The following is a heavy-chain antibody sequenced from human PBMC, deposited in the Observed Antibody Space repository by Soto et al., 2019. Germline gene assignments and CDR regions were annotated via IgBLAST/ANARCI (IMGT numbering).Heavy chain of an antibody. D-gene: IGHD1-1*01. CDR1: GVRFSDAW. Sequence: GGSLRLSCAASGVRFSDAWMNWVRQAPGKGLEWVGRIKKIADGGTTDNAAPVKGRFTISRDDSKNTLYLQMNSLKTEDTALYFCARLEGLATISYYFDFWGQGALVTVSS. CDR3: ARLEGLATISYYFDF. J-gene: IGHJ4*02. CDR2: IKKIADGGTT. V-gene: IGHV3-15*07.